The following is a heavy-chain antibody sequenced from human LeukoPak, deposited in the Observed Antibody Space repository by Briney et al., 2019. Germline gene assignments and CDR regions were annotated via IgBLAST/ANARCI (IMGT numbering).Heavy chain of an antibody. CDR3: AKDARSREPAGRGY. D-gene: IGHD6-13*01. V-gene: IGHV4-39*02. CDR2: IYYNGAT. Sequence: SETLSLTCTVSGGSISSSSYYWGWIRQPPGKGLEWIGTIYYNGATQYNPSLKSRVTISVDTSKNQFSLKLNSVTAADTAVYYCAKDARSREPAGRGYWGQPTLV. CDR1: GGSISSSSYY. J-gene: IGHJ4*02.